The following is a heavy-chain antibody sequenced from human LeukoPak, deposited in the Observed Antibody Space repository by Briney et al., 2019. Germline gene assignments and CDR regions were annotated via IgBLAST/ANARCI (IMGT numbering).Heavy chain of an antibody. Sequence: GGSLRLSCEASGFTFSSYAMSWVRQAPGKGREWVSFTISSGVSAYYADSVKGRFTISRDNSKNTLYLQMNNLRAEDTAIYYCAKDLRAMTTVTPFDYWGQGTLVTVSS. J-gene: IGHJ4*02. D-gene: IGHD4-17*01. V-gene: IGHV3-23*01. CDR2: TISSGVSA. CDR3: AKDLRAMTTVTPFDY. CDR1: GFTFSSYA.